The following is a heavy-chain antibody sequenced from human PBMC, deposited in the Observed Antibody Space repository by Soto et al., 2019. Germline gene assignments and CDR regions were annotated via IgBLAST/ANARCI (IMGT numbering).Heavy chain of an antibody. V-gene: IGHV3-23*01. D-gene: IGHD3-3*01. CDR1: GFTFSSYA. J-gene: IGHJ3*02. CDR3: AKPQAYYDFWSGYSTDDAFDI. Sequence: GGSLRLSCAASGFTFSSYAMSWVRQAPGKGLEWVSAISGSGGSTYYADTVKGRFTISRDNSKNTLYLQMNSLRAEDTAVYYCAKPQAYYDFWSGYSTDDAFDIWGQGTMVTVSS. CDR2: ISGSGGST.